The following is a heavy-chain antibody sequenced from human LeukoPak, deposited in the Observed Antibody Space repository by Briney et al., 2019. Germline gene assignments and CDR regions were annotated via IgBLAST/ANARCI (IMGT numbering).Heavy chain of an antibody. CDR1: GFTFSDYW. CDR3: ARGLLGHCSSISCYPGAFDN. D-gene: IGHD2-2*01. CDR2: INQDGSVK. V-gene: IGHV3-7*01. Sequence: GGSLRLSWAASGFTFSDYWMTWVRQAPGKGLEWVANINQDGSVKNYVDSVKGRFTISRDNAKNSLYLQMNSLRAEDTAVYYCARGLLGHCSSISCYPGAFDNWGQGTMASVS. J-gene: IGHJ3*02.